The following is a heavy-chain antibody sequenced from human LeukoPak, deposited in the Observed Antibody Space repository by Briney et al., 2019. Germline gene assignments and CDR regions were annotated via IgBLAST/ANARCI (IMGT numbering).Heavy chain of an antibody. CDR3: ARRSPRTTENYFYN. Sequence: SETLSLTCTVSGDSIRGYYWGWIRLPPGQGLEWIGHIYSSGSTFYSPSLRSRLTISVDTSKNQFALKVTSVTAADTATYFCARRSPRTTENYFYNWGQGTLVTVSS. J-gene: IGHJ4*02. V-gene: IGHV4-59*08. CDR2: IYSSGST. D-gene: IGHD4-17*01. CDR1: GDSIRGYY.